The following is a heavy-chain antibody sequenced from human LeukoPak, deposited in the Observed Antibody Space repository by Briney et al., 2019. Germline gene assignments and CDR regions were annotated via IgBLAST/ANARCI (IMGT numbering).Heavy chain of an antibody. CDR1: GFTFRSYA. D-gene: IGHD4/OR15-4a*01. CDR3: AKEVRANDVFDI. V-gene: IGHV3-23*01. CDR2: ISASGGST. J-gene: IGHJ3*02. Sequence: PGGSLRLSCAGSGFTFRSYAMSGVRQAPGKGLEWVSGISASGGSTYYADSVKGRFTISRDNSKNTLDLQMNSLRAEDTAVYYCAKEVRANDVFDIWGQGTMVTVSS.